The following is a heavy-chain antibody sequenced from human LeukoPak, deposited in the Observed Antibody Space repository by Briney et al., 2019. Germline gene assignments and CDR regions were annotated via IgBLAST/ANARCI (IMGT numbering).Heavy chain of an antibody. D-gene: IGHD3-22*01. V-gene: IGHV4-39*01. J-gene: IGHJ4*02. CDR2: IYYSGST. CDR1: GGSISSSSYY. CDR3: ARALFYFDSSGYSFDY. Sequence: PSQTLSLTCTVSGGSISSSSYYWGWIRQPPGKGLEWIGSIYYSGSTFYNPSLKSRVTISVDTSKNQFPLKLSSVTPADTAVYYCARALFYFDSSGYSFDYWGQGTLVTVSS.